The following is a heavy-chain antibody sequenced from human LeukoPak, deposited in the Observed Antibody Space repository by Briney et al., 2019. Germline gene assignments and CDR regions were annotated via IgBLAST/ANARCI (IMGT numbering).Heavy chain of an antibody. CDR1: GGSINNYY. D-gene: IGHD3-22*01. J-gene: IGHJ4*02. Sequence: PSETLSLTCTVSGGSINNYYWSWIRQPPGKGLEWIGYIYYSGSTNYNPSLKSRVTISVDTSRNQSSLNLSSLTAADTAVYYCARHRGSGYPYFDYWGQGTLVTVSS. V-gene: IGHV4-59*01. CDR2: IYYSGST. CDR3: ARHRGSGYPYFDY.